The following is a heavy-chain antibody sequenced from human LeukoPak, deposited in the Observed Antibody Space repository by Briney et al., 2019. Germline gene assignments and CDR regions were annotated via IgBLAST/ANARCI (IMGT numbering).Heavy chain of an antibody. D-gene: IGHD6-13*01. CDR2: MKPNSGNT. V-gene: IGHV1-8*01. CDR3: ARPGAAAGFGH. CDR1: GYSFSSYE. Sequence: GASVKVSCKASGYSFSSYEINWVRQATGQGLEWMGWMKPNSGNTEYARKFQGRVTMSRNTSINTAYMELSSLRSDDTAVYYCARPGAAAGFGHWGQGTLVTVSS. J-gene: IGHJ4*02.